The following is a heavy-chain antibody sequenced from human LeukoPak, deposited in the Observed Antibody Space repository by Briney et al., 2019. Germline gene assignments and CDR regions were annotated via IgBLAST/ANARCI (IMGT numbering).Heavy chain of an antibody. D-gene: IGHD2/OR15-2a*01. CDR1: GGTFSSYA. J-gene: IGHJ6*02. CDR3: ARDLKRATGNPMDV. V-gene: IGHV1-69*13. Sequence: SVKVSCKASGGTFSSYAISWVRQAPGQGLEWMGGIIPIFGTANYAQKFQGRVTITADESTSTAYMELSSLRSEDTAVYYCARDLKRATGNPMDVWGQETTVTVSS. CDR2: IIPIFGTA.